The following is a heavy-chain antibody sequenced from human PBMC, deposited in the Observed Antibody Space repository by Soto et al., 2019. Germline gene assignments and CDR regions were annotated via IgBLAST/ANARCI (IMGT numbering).Heavy chain of an antibody. CDR2: ISYDGSNK. CDR1: GLTFSSYA. CDR3: AKDSEQLVYNWFDP. J-gene: IGHJ5*02. V-gene: IGHV3-30-3*01. Sequence: GSLRLSCAASGLTFSSYAMHWVRQAPGKGLEWVAVISYDGSNKYYADSVKGRFTISRDNSKNTLYLQMNSLRAEDTAVYYCAKDSEQLVYNWFDPWGQGTLVTVSS. D-gene: IGHD6-13*01.